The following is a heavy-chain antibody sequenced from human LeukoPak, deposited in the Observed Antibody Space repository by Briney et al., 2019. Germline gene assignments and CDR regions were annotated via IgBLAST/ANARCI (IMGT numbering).Heavy chain of an antibody. CDR3: VKDRPCETCMPMDA. CDR1: GFRFTDYS. D-gene: IGHD2-2*01. J-gene: IGHJ6*02. CDR2: LGRSGEYK. Sequence: GGSLRLSCAASGFRFTDYSMSWVRQAPGKGLEWVAGLGRSGEYKYYADSVKGRFTISRDNSKDTVSLQMNSLRAEDSAIYFCVKDRPCETCMPMDAWGQGTTVT. V-gene: IGHV3-23*01.